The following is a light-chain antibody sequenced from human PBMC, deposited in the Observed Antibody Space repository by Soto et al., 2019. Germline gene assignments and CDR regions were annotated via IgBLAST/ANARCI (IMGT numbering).Light chain of an antibody. Sequence: DIVMTQSPDSLAVSLGERVTINCKSSQDVLYSSNNKNYLAWYQQKPGQPPKLLIYWASTRESGVPDRFSGSGSGTDFTLTISSLQAEDVAVYYCQQYYSSPLTFGQGTKVEIK. CDR3: QQYYSSPLT. J-gene: IGKJ1*01. V-gene: IGKV4-1*01. CDR2: WAS. CDR1: QDVLYSSNNKNY.